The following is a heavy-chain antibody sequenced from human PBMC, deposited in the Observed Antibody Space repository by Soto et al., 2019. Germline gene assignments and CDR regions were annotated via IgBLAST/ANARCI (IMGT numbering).Heavy chain of an antibody. J-gene: IGHJ5*02. CDR3: ARDIVMAVTATHWFDP. D-gene: IGHD2-15*01. CDR1: GGSISSRSYY. CDR2: IYYSGST. V-gene: IGHV4-39*01. Sequence: QLQLQESGPRLVKPSETLSLTCTVSGGSISSRSYYWGWLRQPPGKGLEWIGSIYYSGSTYSNPSLKSRVTISVDTSKNQFSLKLSSVTAADTAVYYCARDIVMAVTATHWFDPWGQGTLVTVSS.